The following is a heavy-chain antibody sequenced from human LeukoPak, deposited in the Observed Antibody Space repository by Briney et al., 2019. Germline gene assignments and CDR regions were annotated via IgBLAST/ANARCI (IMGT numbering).Heavy chain of an antibody. J-gene: IGHJ6*02. V-gene: IGHV5-51*01. CDR2: IYPGDSDT. D-gene: IGHD2/OR15-2a*01. Sequence: GESLKISCKGSGYSFTSYWIGWVRQMPGKGLEWMGIIYPGDSDTRYSPSFQGQVTISADKSISTAYLQWSSLKASDTAMYYCARHNVNTYYHYYGMDVWGQGTTVTVSS. CDR3: ARHNVNTYYHYYGMDV. CDR1: GYSFTSYW.